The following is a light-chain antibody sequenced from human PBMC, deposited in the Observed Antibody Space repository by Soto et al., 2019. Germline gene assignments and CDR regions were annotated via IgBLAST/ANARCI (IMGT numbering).Light chain of an antibody. CDR1: SSDVGGQNA. CDR2: DVS. V-gene: IGLV2-23*02. Sequence: QSVLTQPASVSGSPGQSITISCTGTSSDVGGQNAVSWYQQHPGKAPKFMIYDVSKRPSGVSSRFSGSKSGNTASLTISGLQAEDEADYYCCSYAGGSTVVFGGGTKLTVL. J-gene: IGLJ2*01. CDR3: CSYAGGSTVV.